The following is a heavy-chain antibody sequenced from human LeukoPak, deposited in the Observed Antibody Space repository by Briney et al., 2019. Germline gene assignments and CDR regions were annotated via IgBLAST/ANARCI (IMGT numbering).Heavy chain of an antibody. CDR2: INWNGGST. CDR3: ARSYYDSSGYAYYFEY. CDR1: GFTFDDYG. Sequence: GGSLRLSCAASGFTFDDYGMSWVRQAPGKGLEWVSGINWNGGSTGYADSVKGRFTISRDKAKNSLYLQMNSLRAEDTASYHCARSYYDSSGYAYYFEYWGQGTLVIVSS. D-gene: IGHD3-22*01. J-gene: IGHJ4*02. V-gene: IGHV3-20*01.